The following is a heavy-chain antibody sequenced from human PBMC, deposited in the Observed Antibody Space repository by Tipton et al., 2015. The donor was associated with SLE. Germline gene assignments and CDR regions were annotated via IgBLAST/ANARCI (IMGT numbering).Heavy chain of an antibody. CDR3: AREAMAFGY. Sequence: SLRLSCAASGFTFNRFWMHWVRQAPGKGLEWVSHINSGGTTTTYADSVRGRFTISRDNAKNTVYLQMNRLRAEDTAVYYCAREAMAFGYWGQGALVTVSS. CDR1: GFTFNRFW. J-gene: IGHJ4*02. V-gene: IGHV3-74*01. D-gene: IGHD5-24*01. CDR2: INSGGTTT.